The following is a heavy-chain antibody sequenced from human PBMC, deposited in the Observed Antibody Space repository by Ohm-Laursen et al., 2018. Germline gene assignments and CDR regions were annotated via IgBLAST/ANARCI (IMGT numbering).Heavy chain of an antibody. D-gene: IGHD1-26*01. CDR1: GFTFDDYA. J-gene: IGHJ3*02. CDR2: ISWNSDTV. Sequence: SLRLSCAASGFTFDDYAMHWVRQAPGKGLEWVSGISWNSDTVGYATSVKGRFIISRDNAKQSVYLQMNTLRAEDRALYFCAKARSPGSYFLPFDTWGRGTMVTVSS. V-gene: IGHV3-9*01. CDR3: AKARSPGSYFLPFDT.